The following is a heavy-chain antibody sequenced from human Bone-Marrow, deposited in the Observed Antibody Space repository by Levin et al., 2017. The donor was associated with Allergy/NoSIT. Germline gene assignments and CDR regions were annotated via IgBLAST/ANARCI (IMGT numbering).Heavy chain of an antibody. CDR1: GVSLSSSGVG. CDR2: VFWDGDN. Sequence: SGPTLVKPTQTLTLTCTLSGVSLSSSGVGVGWIRQPPGKALEWLALVFWDGDNRYSPSLESRLTITKDTSKNQVLLTMGNMDPVDTATYYCAHRKHSGFGWGVLDSWGQGILVTVSS. D-gene: IGHD5-12*01. J-gene: IGHJ4*02. V-gene: IGHV2-5*02. CDR3: AHRKHSGFGWGVLDS.